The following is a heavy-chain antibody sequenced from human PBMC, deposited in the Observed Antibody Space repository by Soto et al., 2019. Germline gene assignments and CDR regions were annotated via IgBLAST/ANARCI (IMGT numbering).Heavy chain of an antibody. CDR3: ARVAEYYYDSSGPLHFDY. J-gene: IGHJ4*02. CDR1: GYTFTRYG. D-gene: IGHD3-22*01. Sequence: ASVKVSWKASGYTFTRYGIRGVRQAPDKGLEWMGWISAYNGNTNYAQKLQGRVTMTTDTSTSTAYMELRSLRSDDTAVYYCARVAEYYYDSSGPLHFDYWGQGTLVTVSS. CDR2: ISAYNGNT. V-gene: IGHV1-18*01.